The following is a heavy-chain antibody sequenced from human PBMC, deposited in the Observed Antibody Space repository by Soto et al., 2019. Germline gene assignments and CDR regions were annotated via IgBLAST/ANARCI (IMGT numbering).Heavy chain of an antibody. CDR2: IYSGGST. Sequence: GGSLRLSCAASGFTVSSNYMSWVRQAPGKGLEWVSVIYSGGSTYYADSVKGRFTISRHNSKNTLYLQMNSLRAEDTAVYYCARGDYYGSGSYFDYWGQGTLVTVSS. D-gene: IGHD3-10*01. J-gene: IGHJ4*02. V-gene: IGHV3-53*04. CDR3: ARGDYYGSGSYFDY. CDR1: GFTVSSNY.